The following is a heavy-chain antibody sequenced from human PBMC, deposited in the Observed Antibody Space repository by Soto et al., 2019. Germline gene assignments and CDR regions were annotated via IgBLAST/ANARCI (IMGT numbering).Heavy chain of an antibody. V-gene: IGHV1-3*01. J-gene: IGHJ4*02. CDR1: GYTFTSYA. CDR2: INAGNGNT. CDR3: ARDMGFGLSDY. Sequence: QVQLVQSGAEVKKPGAPVKVSCKASGYTFTSYAMHWVRQAPGQRLEWMGWINAGNGNTKYSQKFQGRVTITRDTSASTVYMELSSLRSEDTAVYYCARDMGFGLSDYWGQGTLVTVSS. D-gene: IGHD3-10*01.